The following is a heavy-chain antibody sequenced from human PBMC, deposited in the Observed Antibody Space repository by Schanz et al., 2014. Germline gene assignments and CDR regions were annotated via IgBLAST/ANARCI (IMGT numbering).Heavy chain of an antibody. J-gene: IGHJ4*02. CDR2: ISHDGSNK. CDR3: VKGGTNTLDS. V-gene: IGHV3-30*18. Sequence: VQLVESGGGLVQPGGSLRLSCAASGFTFSGYAMSWVRQAPGKGLEWVALISHDGSNKNSADSVKGRFTISRDNSKNTLYLQMNSLRGDDTAIYYCVKGGTNTLDSWGQGTLVTVSS. CDR1: GFTFSGYA.